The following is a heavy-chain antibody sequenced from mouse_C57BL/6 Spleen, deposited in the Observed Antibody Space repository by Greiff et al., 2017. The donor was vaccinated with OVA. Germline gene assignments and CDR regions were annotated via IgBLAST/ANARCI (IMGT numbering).Heavy chain of an antibody. J-gene: IGHJ4*01. CDR3: ARGNYGKDYAMDY. CDR1: GFTFSDYG. D-gene: IGHD2-1*01. CDR2: ISSGSSTI. Sequence: EVKVVESGGGLVKPGGSLKLSCAASGFTFSDYGMHWVRQAPEKGLEWVAYISSGSSTIYYADTVKGRFTISRDNAKNTLFLQMTSLRSEDTAMYYCARGNYGKDYAMDYWGQGTSVTVSS. V-gene: IGHV5-17*01.